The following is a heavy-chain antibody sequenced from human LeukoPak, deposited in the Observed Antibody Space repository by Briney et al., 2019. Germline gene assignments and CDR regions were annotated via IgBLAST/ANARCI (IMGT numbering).Heavy chain of an antibody. CDR3: VRARGDLSLDY. CDR2: TTHSGST. CDR1: IESFSGYY. Sequence: SETLSLTCVVYIESFSGYYWTWIRQPPGKGLEWIGETTHSGSTNYNPSLRSRVTISVDMSKNQFSLKLTSVTAADTAVYYCVRARGDLSLDYWGQGNLVTVSS. J-gene: IGHJ4*02. V-gene: IGHV4-34*01. D-gene: IGHD2-21*02.